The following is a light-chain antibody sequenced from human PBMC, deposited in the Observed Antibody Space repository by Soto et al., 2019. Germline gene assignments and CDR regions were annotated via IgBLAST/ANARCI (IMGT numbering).Light chain of an antibody. J-gene: IGKJ5*01. CDR1: HSVRSN. CDR3: QHFGDSPVT. V-gene: IGKV3-15*01. Sequence: EIVMTQSPATLSVSPGERATLSCRASHSVRSNLAWYQQKPGQAPRLLIDGASTRATGIPDRFSGTGSGTDFTLTISRLEPEDLAVYYCQHFGDSPVTFGQGTRLEIK. CDR2: GAS.